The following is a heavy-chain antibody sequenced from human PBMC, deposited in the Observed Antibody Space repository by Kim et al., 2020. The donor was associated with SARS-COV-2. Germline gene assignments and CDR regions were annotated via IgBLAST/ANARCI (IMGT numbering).Heavy chain of an antibody. Sequence: GGSLRLSCSASGFTFSTYPMLWVRQAPGKGLESVSVISSNGGSTYYADSVKGRFTISRDNSKNTLYLQMSSLRPEDTAVYYCVKGASGTYDYWGQGTLVIVSS. CDR3: VKGASGTYDY. J-gene: IGHJ4*02. CDR2: ISSNGGST. CDR1: GFTFSTYP. D-gene: IGHD1-26*01. V-gene: IGHV3-64D*06.